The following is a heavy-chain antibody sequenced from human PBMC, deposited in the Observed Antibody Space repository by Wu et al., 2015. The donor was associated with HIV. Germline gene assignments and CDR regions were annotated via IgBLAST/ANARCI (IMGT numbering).Heavy chain of an antibody. CDR2: ISAYNGHP. CDR1: GDTFSTST. CDR3: ARDGSLSALENWFDP. Sequence: QVHLVQSGAEVKKPRSSVKVSCKASGDTFSTSTFTWVRQTPGQGLEWMGWISAYNGHPRFARKFQDRLTMTTDTSMQTADMELRSLTSDDTAVYYCARDGSLSALENWFDPWGQGTLVTVSS. J-gene: IGHJ5*02. V-gene: IGHV1-18*01. D-gene: IGHD1-1*01.